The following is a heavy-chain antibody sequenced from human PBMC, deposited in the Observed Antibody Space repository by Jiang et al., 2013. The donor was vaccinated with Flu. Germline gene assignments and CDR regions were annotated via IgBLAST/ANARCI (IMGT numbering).Heavy chain of an antibody. D-gene: IGHD6-19*01. CDR3: ARLPSFTSGWLLDY. CDR1: GFSVSSNY. Sequence: VQLVESGGDLIQPGGSLRLSCAVSGFSVSSNYMTWVRQAPGKGPEWVSVIYNNGDTYYADSVKGRFTFSRGNSQNMLYLQMNSLRAEDTAVYYCARLPSFTSGWLLDYWGQGTL. V-gene: IGHV3-53*01. CDR2: IYNNGDT. J-gene: IGHJ4*02.